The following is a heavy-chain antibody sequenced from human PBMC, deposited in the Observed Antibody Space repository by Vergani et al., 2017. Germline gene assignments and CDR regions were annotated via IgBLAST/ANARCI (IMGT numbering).Heavy chain of an antibody. V-gene: IGHV4-31*01. J-gene: IGHJ5*02. D-gene: IGHD5-12*01. CDR2: IYYSGST. CDR3: ARDNSGYDYNWFDP. Sequence: QVQLQESGPGLVKPSQTLSLTGTVSGGSISSGGYYWSWIRQHPGKGLEWIGYIYYSGSTYYNPSLKSPVTISVDTSKNQFSLKLSSVTAADTAVYYCARDNSGYDYNWFDPWGQGTLVTVSS. CDR1: GGSISSGGYY.